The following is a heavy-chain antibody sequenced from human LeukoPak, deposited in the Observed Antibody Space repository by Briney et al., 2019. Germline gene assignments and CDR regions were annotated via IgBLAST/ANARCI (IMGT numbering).Heavy chain of an antibody. CDR1: GFTFSSSA. J-gene: IGHJ4*02. D-gene: IGHD1-26*01. V-gene: IGHV3-48*03. Sequence: PGGSLRLSCAASGFTFSSSAMSWVRQAPGMGLEWLSLITGSGFNTYYAESVKGRFTISRDNAKSSLYLQMNSLRAEDTAVYYCAREVGASEFDYWGQGTLVTVSS. CDR2: ITGSGFNT. CDR3: AREVGASEFDY.